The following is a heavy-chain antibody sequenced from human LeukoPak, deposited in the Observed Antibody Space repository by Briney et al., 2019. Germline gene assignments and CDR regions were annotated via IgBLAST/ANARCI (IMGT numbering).Heavy chain of an antibody. CDR1: GGSISSGDYY. V-gene: IGHV4-30-4*01. J-gene: IGHJ4*02. CDR3: ARDRYFIGFDY. D-gene: IGHD3-9*01. CDR2: IYYSGTT. Sequence: SETLSLTCSVSGGSISSGDYYWSWIRQPPGKGLEWIGHIYYSGTTDYNPTHRSRVSISLDTSKNQFSLKLRSVTAADTAVYYCARDRYFIGFDYWGQGTLVTVSS.